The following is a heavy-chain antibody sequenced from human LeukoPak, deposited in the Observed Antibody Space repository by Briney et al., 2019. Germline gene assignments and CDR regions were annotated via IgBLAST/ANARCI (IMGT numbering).Heavy chain of an antibody. Sequence: SETLSLTCTVSGGSISSYYWSWIRQPPGKGLEWIGYIYYSGSTNYNPSLKSRVTISVDTSKNQFSLKLSSVTAADTAVYYCARLRVPFGSGYYLFAFTLDVWGQGTTVTVSS. J-gene: IGHJ6*02. V-gene: IGHV4-59*12. CDR3: ARLRVPFGSGYYLFAFTLDV. CDR2: IYYSGST. D-gene: IGHD3-3*01. CDR1: GGSISSYY.